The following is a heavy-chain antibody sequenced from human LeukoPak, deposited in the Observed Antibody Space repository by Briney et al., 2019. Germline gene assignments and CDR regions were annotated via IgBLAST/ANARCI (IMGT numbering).Heavy chain of an antibody. CDR2: IRNKAAKYTL. CDR1: EFSLSGHY. J-gene: IGHJ4*02. D-gene: IGHD3-10*01. V-gene: IGHV3-72*01. Sequence: GGSLRLSCTASEFSLSGHYIDWVRQPPGKGPEWVGRIRNKAAKYTLEYAASVTGRFTISRDDSKNSVYLQMNSLKSEDTAVYYCGDYGSGSWPAAYRGRGTPVTVSS. CDR3: GDYGSGSWPAAY.